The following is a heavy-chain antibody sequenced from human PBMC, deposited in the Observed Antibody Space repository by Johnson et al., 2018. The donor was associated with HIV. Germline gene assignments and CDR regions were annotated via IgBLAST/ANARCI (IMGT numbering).Heavy chain of an antibody. D-gene: IGHD6-19*01. CDR3: AKARSSGQGAFDI. V-gene: IGHV3-7*02. CDR1: GFTFSSYW. CDR2: IKQDGSEK. Sequence: MLLVESGGGLVQPGGSLRLSCAASGFTFSSYWMSWVRQAPGKGLEWVANIKQDGSEKYYVESVKGRFTISRDNAKNSLYLQMNSLRAEDTAVYYCAKARSSGQGAFDIWGQGTLVTVSS. J-gene: IGHJ3*02.